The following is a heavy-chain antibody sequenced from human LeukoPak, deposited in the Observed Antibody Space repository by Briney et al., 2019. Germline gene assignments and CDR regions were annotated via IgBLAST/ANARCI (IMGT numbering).Heavy chain of an antibody. J-gene: IGHJ5*02. CDR3: AGATYYDFWSGYYTGLGGPNWFDP. D-gene: IGHD3-3*01. Sequence: SETLSLTCTVSGGSISSYYWSWIRQPPGKGLEWIGYIYYSGSTNYNPSLKRRVNISVDTSRNQFSLKLSSVTAADTAVYYCAGATYYDFWSGYYTGLGGPNWFDPWGQGTLVTVSS. V-gene: IGHV4-59*01. CDR2: IYYSGST. CDR1: GGSISSYY.